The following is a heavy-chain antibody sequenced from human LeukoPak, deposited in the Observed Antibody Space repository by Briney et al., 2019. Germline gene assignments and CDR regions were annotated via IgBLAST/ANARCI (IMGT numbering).Heavy chain of an antibody. CDR3: ARDSHYDILTGFYYYGMDV. CDR2: IYSGGST. J-gene: IGHJ6*02. CDR1: GFTVSSNY. Sequence: GGSLRLSCAASGFTVSSNYMSWVRQAPGKGPEWVSVIYSGGSTYYADSVKGRFTISRDNSKNTLYLQMNSLRAEGTAVYYCARDSHYDILTGFYYYGMDVWGQGTTVTVSS. D-gene: IGHD3-9*01. V-gene: IGHV3-53*01.